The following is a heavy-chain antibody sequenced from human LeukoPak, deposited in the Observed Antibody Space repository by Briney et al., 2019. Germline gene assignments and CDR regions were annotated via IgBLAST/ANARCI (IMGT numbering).Heavy chain of an antibody. CDR2: IYPGDSDT. CDR1: GYSFTSYW. D-gene: IGHD3-10*01. J-gene: IGHJ4*02. CDR3: ARHFHYGSGSYWYFDY. V-gene: IGHV5-51*01. Sequence: GESLKISCKGSGYSFTSYWIGWVRQMPGKGLEWMGIIYPGDSDTRYSPSFQGQVTISADKSISTAYLQWSSLKASDTAMYYCARHFHYGSGSYWYFDYWGQGTLVTVSS.